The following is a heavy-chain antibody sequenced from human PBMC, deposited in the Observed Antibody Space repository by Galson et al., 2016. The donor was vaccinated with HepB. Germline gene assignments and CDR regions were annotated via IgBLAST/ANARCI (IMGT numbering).Heavy chain of an antibody. CDR2: ISSDGSST. CDR1: GFTFSSYW. D-gene: IGHD3-22*01. J-gene: IGHJ6*02. CDR3: ARGYYDSSGYPYYYYGMDV. V-gene: IGHV3-74*01. Sequence: SLRLSCAASGFTFSSYWMHWVRQAPGKGLVWVSRISSDGSSTNYADSVKGRFTISRDNAKNTLYLQRNSLRAEDTAVYYCARGYYDSSGYPYYYYGMDVWGQGTTVTVSS.